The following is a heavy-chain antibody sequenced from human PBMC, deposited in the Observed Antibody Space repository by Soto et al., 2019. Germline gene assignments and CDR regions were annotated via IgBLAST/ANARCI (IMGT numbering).Heavy chain of an antibody. CDR3: AKGGWELTR. V-gene: IGHV4-59*01. CDR1: GGSIRGFY. Sequence: SETLSLTCTVSGGSIRGFYWSWVRQSPGKGLEWIGYTFHNGDTSYNPSLEGRVTISVDTSVNQFFLKLRSVTAADTAIYYCAKGGWELTRWGQGTLVTVS. J-gene: IGHJ4*02. CDR2: TFHNGDT. D-gene: IGHD1-26*01.